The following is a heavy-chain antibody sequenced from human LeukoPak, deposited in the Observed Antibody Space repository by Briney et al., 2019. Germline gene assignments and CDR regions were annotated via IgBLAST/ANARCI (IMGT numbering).Heavy chain of an antibody. Sequence: PGGSLRLSCAASGFTFDRHWMSWVRQAPGKGLEWVANIKQDESEKSYVGSVRGRFTISRDSAKNSLYLQMNSLRADDTAVYFCARGPSTGSGGDSWGQGTLVTVSS. J-gene: IGHJ4*02. V-gene: IGHV3-7*04. CDR1: GFTFDRHW. D-gene: IGHD1-1*01. CDR3: ARGPSTGSGGDS. CDR2: IKQDESEK.